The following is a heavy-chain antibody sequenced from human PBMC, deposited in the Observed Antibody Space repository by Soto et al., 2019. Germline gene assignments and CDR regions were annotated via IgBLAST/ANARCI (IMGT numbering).Heavy chain of an antibody. J-gene: IGHJ4*02. Sequence: QVQLVQSGTDVKEPGTSVTVSCEASGYPFIHYGINWVRQDTGQGPEWMGWISVANGNTKYGQWLEGSVTMTRETSSQTAYMESRYMRSDDTAVYYCARYAERCYCSNLRCDWAFDSWGQGTLITVSS. CDR3: ARYAERCYCSNLRCDWAFDS. V-gene: IGHV1-18*01. CDR1: GYPFIHYG. D-gene: IGHD6-13*01. CDR2: ISVANGNT.